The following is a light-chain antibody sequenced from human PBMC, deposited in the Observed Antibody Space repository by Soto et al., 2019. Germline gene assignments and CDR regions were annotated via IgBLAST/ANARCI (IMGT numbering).Light chain of an antibody. CDR3: QQRGT. CDR2: GAS. V-gene: IGKV3-20*01. J-gene: IGKJ2*02. CDR1: QGLSATF. Sequence: EMLLRQSQGPRSWSPGERATLPARPSQGLSATFLAGYQQKPGQPPRLLIYGASSRATGIPDRFSGSGSGTDFTITISRLEPEDAAVYYCQQRGTFGQGTKLEIK.